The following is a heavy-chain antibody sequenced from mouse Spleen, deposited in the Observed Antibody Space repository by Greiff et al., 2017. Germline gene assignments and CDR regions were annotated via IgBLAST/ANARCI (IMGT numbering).Heavy chain of an antibody. CDR2: INPYNGAT. CDR3: ARGGLGGARYWYFDV. V-gene: IGHV1-31*01. D-gene: IGHD1-1*02. Sequence: EVQLQQSGPELVKPGASVKISCKASGYSFTGYYMHWVKQSHVKSLEWIGRINPYNGATSYNQNFKDKASLTVDKSSSTAYMELHSLTSEDSAVYYCARGGLGGARYWYFDVWGAGTTVTVSS. CDR1: GYSFTGYY. J-gene: IGHJ1*01.